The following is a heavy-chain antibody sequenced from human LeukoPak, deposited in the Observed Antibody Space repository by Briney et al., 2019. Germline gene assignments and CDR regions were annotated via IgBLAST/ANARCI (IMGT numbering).Heavy chain of an antibody. CDR3: ARHPLWFGELLPTLFDY. Sequence: SETLSLTCTVSGYSISSGYYWGWIRQPPGKGLEWIGSIYHSGSTYYNPSLKSRVTISVDTSKNQFSLKLSSVTAADTAVYYCARHPLWFGELLPTLFDYWGQGTLVTVSS. D-gene: IGHD3-10*01. CDR2: IYHSGST. V-gene: IGHV4-38-2*02. CDR1: GYSISSGYY. J-gene: IGHJ4*02.